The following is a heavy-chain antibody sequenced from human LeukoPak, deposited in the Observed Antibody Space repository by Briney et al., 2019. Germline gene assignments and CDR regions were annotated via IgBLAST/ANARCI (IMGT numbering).Heavy chain of an antibody. Sequence: SVKVSCKASGYTFTRYGVSWVRQAPGQGLEWMGGIIPIFGTANYAQKFQGRVTITADESTSTAYMELSSLRSEDTAVYYCAREETIFGVVTYYWGQGTLVTVSS. CDR3: AREETIFGVVTYY. CDR2: IIPIFGTA. J-gene: IGHJ4*02. D-gene: IGHD3-3*01. CDR1: GYTFTRYG. V-gene: IGHV1-69*13.